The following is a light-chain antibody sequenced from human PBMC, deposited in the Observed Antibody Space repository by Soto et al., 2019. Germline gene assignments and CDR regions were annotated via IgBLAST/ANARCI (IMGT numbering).Light chain of an antibody. Sequence: EFVLTQSPSTLSLSPGERATLSCRDSQTVRNNYLAWYQQKPGQAPRLLIYDASSRAAGVPGRFSGSGSGTDFTLTINRLESEDFAVYYCQQYGSSITFGQGTRLE. V-gene: IGKV3-20*01. CDR1: QTVRNNY. CDR2: DAS. J-gene: IGKJ5*01. CDR3: QQYGSSIT.